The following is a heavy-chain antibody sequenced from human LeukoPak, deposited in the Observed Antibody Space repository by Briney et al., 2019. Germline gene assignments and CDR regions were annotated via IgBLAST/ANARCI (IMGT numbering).Heavy chain of an antibody. CDR1: GLIVSRNY. CDR2: YSGGSI. Sequence: GGSLRLSCAASGLIVSRNYMTWVRQAPGKGLEWVSVYSGGSIYYADSVKGRFTISRDNSRNTLYLQMNSLRAEDTAVYYCARALNGFDIWGPGTLVTVSS. J-gene: IGHJ3*02. CDR3: ARALNGFDI. V-gene: IGHV3-53*01.